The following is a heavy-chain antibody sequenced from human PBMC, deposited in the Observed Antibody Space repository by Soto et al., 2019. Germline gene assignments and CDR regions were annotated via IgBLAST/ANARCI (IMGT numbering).Heavy chain of an antibody. V-gene: IGHV4-30-4*01. CDR1: GGSISSGDYY. J-gene: IGHJ3*02. CDR3: ARGRTYYDILTGYYSDAFDI. D-gene: IGHD3-9*01. CDR2: IYYSGST. Sequence: QVQLQESGPGLVKPSQTLSLTCTVSGGSISSGDYYWSWIRQPPGKGLEWIGYIYYSGSTYYNPSLKSRVTISVDTSKNQFSLKLSSVTAADTAVYYCARGRTYYDILTGYYSDAFDIWGQGTMVTVSS.